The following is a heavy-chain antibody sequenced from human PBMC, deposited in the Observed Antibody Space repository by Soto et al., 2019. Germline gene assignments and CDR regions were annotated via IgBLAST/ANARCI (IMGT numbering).Heavy chain of an antibody. Sequence: ASVKVSCKASGYTFTSYAMHWVRQAPGQRLEWMGWINAGNGNTKYSQKFQGRVTITRDTSASTAYMELSSLRSEDTAVYYCARGKYYYGSDDYYYGMDVWGQGTTVTVSS. CDR1: GYTFTSYA. D-gene: IGHD3-10*01. CDR2: INAGNGNT. V-gene: IGHV1-3*01. J-gene: IGHJ6*02. CDR3: ARGKYYYGSDDYYYGMDV.